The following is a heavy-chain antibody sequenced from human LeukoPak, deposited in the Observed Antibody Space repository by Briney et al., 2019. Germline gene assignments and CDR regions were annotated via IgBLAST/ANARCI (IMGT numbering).Heavy chain of an antibody. CDR3: ARGALSFYGSGSFHY. J-gene: IGHJ4*02. V-gene: IGHV3-74*01. Sequence: GGSLRLSCAASGFTFSNYCMHWVRQAPGKGLVWVSRINVDGSTTDYADSVKGRFTISRDNAKNTLYVQMNSLRAEDTAVYYCARGALSFYGSGSFHYWVQGSLVTVSS. CDR1: GFTFSNYC. CDR2: INVDGSTT. D-gene: IGHD3-10*01.